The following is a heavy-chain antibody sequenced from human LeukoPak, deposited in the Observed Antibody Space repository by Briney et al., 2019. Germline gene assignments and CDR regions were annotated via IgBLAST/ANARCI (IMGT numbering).Heavy chain of an antibody. CDR3: AGTYYDILTGYEGYFDY. Sequence: SSETLSLTCSVSGDSITGYYWSWIRQPPGKGLEWIGEINHSGSTNYNPSLKSRVTISVDTSKNQFSLKLSSVTAADTAVYYCAGTYYDILTGYEGYFDYWGQGTLVTVSS. D-gene: IGHD3-9*01. V-gene: IGHV4-34*01. CDR1: GDSITGYY. CDR2: INHSGST. J-gene: IGHJ4*02.